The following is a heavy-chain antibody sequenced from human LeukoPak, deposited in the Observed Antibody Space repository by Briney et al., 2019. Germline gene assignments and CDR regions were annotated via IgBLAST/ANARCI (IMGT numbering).Heavy chain of an antibody. CDR1: GFTFSNYW. CDR3: ARDRQIAY. CDR2: IKQVGSEK. J-gene: IGHJ4*02. V-gene: IGHV3-7*01. Sequence: SGGSLRLSCAASGFTFSNYWLTWVRQAPGQGLEWVANIKQVGSEKHYVDSVKGRFTISRDNAKNSLYLQMNSLRAEDTAVYYCARDRQIAYWGQGTLVTVSS.